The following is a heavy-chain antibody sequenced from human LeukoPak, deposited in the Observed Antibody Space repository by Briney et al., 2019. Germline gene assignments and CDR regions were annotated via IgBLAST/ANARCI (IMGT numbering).Heavy chain of an antibody. J-gene: IGHJ3*01. Sequence: SQTLSLTCDTSGDTVSSNSAAWNWIRQSPSRGLEWLGRTYYRSKWCYDYAVSVKSRITISPDTSKNQFSLQLNSVTADDTAVYYCARGFALDFWGQGTMVTVSS. CDR2: TYYRSKWCY. CDR3: ARGFALDF. V-gene: IGHV6-1*01. CDR1: GDTVSSNSAA.